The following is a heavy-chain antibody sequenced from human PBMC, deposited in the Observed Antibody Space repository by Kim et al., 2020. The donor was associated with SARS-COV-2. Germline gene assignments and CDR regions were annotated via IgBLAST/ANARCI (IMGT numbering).Heavy chain of an antibody. CDR3: AKDRPNFCSY. V-gene: IGHV3-30*02. D-gene: IGHD3-3*01. Sequence: NNYDEDSVKGRFTIYKDNSKNTLYLQMNSLRAEDTAVYYCAKDRPNFCSYWGQGTLVTVSS. J-gene: IGHJ4*02. CDR2: NN.